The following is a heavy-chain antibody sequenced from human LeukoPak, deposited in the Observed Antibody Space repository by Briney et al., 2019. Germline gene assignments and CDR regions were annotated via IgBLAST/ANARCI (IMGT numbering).Heavy chain of an antibody. D-gene: IGHD3-9*01. Sequence: SETLSLTCAVSGGSISSSNWWSWVRQPPGKGLEWIGEIYHSGSTNYNPSHKSRVTISVDKSKNQFSLKLSSVTAADTAVYYCARVRRDILTGYYYFDYWGQGTLVTVSS. CDR1: GGSISSSNW. CDR3: ARVRRDILTGYYYFDY. J-gene: IGHJ4*02. V-gene: IGHV4-4*02. CDR2: IYHSGST.